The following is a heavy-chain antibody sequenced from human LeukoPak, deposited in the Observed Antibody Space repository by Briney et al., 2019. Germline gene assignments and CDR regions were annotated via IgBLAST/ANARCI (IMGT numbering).Heavy chain of an antibody. CDR3: ARGRIARLPYFDY. V-gene: IGHV1-8*03. J-gene: IGHJ4*02. CDR2: MNPKSGDT. CDR1: GYSFTNYD. D-gene: IGHD5-18*01. Sequence: ASVKVSCKASGYSFTNYDINWVRQATGQGLEWMGWMNPKSGDTGYSQKFQGRVFITRDTSINTAYMELSSLGSDDTAVYYCARGRIARLPYFDYWGQGTLVTVSS.